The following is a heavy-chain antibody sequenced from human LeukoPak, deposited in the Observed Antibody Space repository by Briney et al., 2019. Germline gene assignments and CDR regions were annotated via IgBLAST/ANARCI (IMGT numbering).Heavy chain of an antibody. J-gene: IGHJ4*02. CDR2: INHSGST. Sequence: SETLSLTCAVYGGSFSGCYWSWIRQPPGKGLEWIGEINHSGSTNYNPSLKSRVTISVDTSKNQFSLKPSSVTAADTAVYYCARGSTWIQLWSTPKYFDYWGQGTLVTVSS. V-gene: IGHV4-34*01. CDR3: ARGSTWIQLWSTPKYFDY. CDR1: GGSFSGCY. D-gene: IGHD5-18*01.